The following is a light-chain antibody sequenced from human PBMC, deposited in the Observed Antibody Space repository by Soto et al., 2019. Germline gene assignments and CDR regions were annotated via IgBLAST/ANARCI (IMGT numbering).Light chain of an antibody. J-gene: IGLJ3*02. CDR1: SSDVGAYNS. V-gene: IGLV2-8*01. Sequence: QSALTQPPSASGSPGQSVTISCTGTSSDVGAYNSVSWYQQHPGKAPRLMIYEVNKRPSGVPDRFSGYKSGNTASLTVSGLQAEDEADYYCNSHGGSNNFWVFGGGTKVTVL. CDR2: EVN. CDR3: NSHGGSNNFWV.